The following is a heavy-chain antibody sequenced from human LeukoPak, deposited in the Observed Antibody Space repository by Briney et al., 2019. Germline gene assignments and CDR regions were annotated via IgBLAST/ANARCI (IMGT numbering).Heavy chain of an antibody. CDR3: ARDESSRDDSGAYHY. J-gene: IGHJ4*02. CDR2: THVSGST. V-gene: IGHV4-4*07. CDR1: RGSIKSYY. Sequence: SETLSLICTVSRGSIKSYYWAWIRQAAGKGLEWVGRTHVSGSTNYNPPLRSRVGISLDKSKNEFSLRLSSVTAADTAVYYCARDESSRDDSGAYHYWGRGILVTVSS. D-gene: IGHD3-22*01.